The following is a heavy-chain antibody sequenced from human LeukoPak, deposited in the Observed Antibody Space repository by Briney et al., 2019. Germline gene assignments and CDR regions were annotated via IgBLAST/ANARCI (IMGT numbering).Heavy chain of an antibody. CDR1: GYSISSGYY. D-gene: IGHD3-22*01. CDR3: ARGSGYLGVDS. J-gene: IGHJ4*02. V-gene: IGHV4-38-2*02. CDR2: IYYSGST. Sequence: PSETLSLTCTVSGYSISSGYYWGWIRQPPGKGLEWIGSIYYSGSTYYNPSLKSRVTISVDTSKNQFSLKLTSVTAADTALYYCARGSGYLGVDSWGQGILVTVSS.